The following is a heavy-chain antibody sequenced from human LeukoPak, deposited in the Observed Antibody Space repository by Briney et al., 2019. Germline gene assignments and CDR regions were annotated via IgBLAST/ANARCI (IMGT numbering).Heavy chain of an antibody. J-gene: IGHJ4*02. V-gene: IGHV4-61*01. CDR3: ARLEGLIYFDY. CDR2: IYYSGST. D-gene: IGHD1-1*01. CDR1: GGSISSGSYY. Sequence: PSETLSLTCTVSGGSISSGSYYWSWIRQPPGKGLEWIGYIYYSGSTNYNPSLKSRVTISVDTSKNQFPLKLSSVTAADTAVYYCARLEGLIYFDYWGQGTLVTVSS.